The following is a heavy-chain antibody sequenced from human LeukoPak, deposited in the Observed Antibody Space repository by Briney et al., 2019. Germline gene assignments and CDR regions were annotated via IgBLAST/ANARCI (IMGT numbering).Heavy chain of an antibody. V-gene: IGHV1-69*04. Sequence: ASVKVSCKASGGTFSSYAISWVRQAPGQGLEWMGRIIPILGIANYAQKFQGRVTITADKSTSTAYMELSGLRSEDTAVYYCARSGGAYSNYYFVIDPWGQGTLVTVSS. CDR3: ARSGGAYSNYYFVIDP. CDR2: IIPILGIA. CDR1: GGTFSSYA. J-gene: IGHJ5*02. D-gene: IGHD4-4*01.